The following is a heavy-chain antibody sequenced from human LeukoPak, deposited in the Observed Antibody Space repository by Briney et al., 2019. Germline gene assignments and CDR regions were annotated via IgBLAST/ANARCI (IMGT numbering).Heavy chain of an antibody. D-gene: IGHD1-26*01. CDR2: ISSSSSTI. J-gene: IGHJ4*02. CDR1: GFTFGDYA. Sequence: GGSLRLSCTASGFTFGDYAMTWGRQAPGKGLEWVSYISSSSSTIYYADSVKGRLTISRDNAKNSLYLQMNSLRDEDTAVYYCARGLVGSYLFDYWGQGTLVTVSS. CDR3: ARGLVGSYLFDY. V-gene: IGHV3-48*02.